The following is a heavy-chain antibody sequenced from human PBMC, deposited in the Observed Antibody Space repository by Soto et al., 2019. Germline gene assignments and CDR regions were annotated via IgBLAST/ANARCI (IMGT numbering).Heavy chain of an antibody. CDR2: IYSGGST. D-gene: IGHD5-12*01. Sequence: EVQLVESGGGLVQPGGSLRLSCAASGFTVSSNYMSWVRQAPGKGLEWVSVIYSGGSTYYADSVKGRFTNTRDNSKNTLYLQMNNLRAEDTAVYYCARGLRDGYNWGFGYWGQGTLVTVSS. CDR3: ARGLRDGYNWGFGY. J-gene: IGHJ4*02. V-gene: IGHV3-66*01. CDR1: GFTVSSNY.